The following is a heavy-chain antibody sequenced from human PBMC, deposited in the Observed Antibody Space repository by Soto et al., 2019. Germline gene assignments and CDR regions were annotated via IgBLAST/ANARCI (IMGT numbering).Heavy chain of an antibody. CDR3: TRDSYDSSGYYYDFFDY. CDR1: GFTFSSHW. V-gene: IGHV3-7*01. CDR2: IKVDGSEK. J-gene: IGHJ4*02. D-gene: IGHD3-22*01. Sequence: GGSLRLSCAASGFTFSSHWMSWVRQAPGKGLEWVANIKVDGSEKYHVDSVRGRFSISRDNAKDSLYLQMNSLRAEDTAVYYCTRDSYDSSGYYYDFFDYWGQGTLVTVSS.